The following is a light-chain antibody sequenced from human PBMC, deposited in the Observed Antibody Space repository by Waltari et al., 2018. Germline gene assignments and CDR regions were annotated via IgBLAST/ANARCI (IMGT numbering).Light chain of an antibody. V-gene: IGLV2-14*01. CDR2: DVS. Sequence: QSALTQPASVSGSPGQAISISCPGTSSDVGGYNYVSWYQQHPGKAPKFMIYDVSNRASGVSNRFSGSKSGNTASLTISGLQAEDEADYYCSSYTSSSTVVFGGGTKLTVL. J-gene: IGLJ2*01. CDR1: SSDVGGYNY. CDR3: SSYTSSSTVV.